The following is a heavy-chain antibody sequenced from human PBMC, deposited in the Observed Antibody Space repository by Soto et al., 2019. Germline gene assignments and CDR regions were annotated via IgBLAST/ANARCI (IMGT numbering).Heavy chain of an antibody. CDR3: AREGNSSSGNNWYFDL. CDR2: IGTGGDT. Sequence: EVQLVESGGGLVQPGGSLRLSCAASGFTFSRSDFHWVRQVTGKGLAWVSAIGTGGDTYSSDSVKVRFTISRENGKYSFYLQMNSLRDKDTAVYYCAREGNSSSGNNWYFDLWGRGTLVTVSS. CDR1: GFTFSRSD. D-gene: IGHD3-22*01. J-gene: IGHJ2*01. V-gene: IGHV3-13*01.